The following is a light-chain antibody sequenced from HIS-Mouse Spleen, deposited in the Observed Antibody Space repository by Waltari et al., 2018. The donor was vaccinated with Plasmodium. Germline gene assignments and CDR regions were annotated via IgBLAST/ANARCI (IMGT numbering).Light chain of an antibody. V-gene: IGLV2-8*01. CDR1: SSDVGGYNY. Sequence: QSALTQPPSASGSPGQSVTISCTGTSSDVGGYNYVSGYQQPPGKAPKPMIYEVSKRPSGVPIRFSGSKSGNTASLTVSGLQAEDEADYYCSSYAGSNNLVFGGGTKLTVL. CDR2: EVS. CDR3: SSYAGSNNLV. J-gene: IGLJ2*01.